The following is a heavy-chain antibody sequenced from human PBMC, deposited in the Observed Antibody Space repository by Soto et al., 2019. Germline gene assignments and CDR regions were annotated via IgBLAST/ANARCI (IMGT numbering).Heavy chain of an antibody. CDR3: ASSYDLWSGYSG. V-gene: IGHV1-8*01. D-gene: IGHD3-3*01. J-gene: IGHJ1*01. CDR1: GYTFTSYD. CDR2: MNPNSGNT. Sequence: QVQLVQSVAEVKKPGASVKVSCKASGYTFTSYDINWVRQATGQGLEWMGWMNPNSGNTGYAQKFQGRVTMTRNTSIQKASMYLSSLRAGYRAVYECASSYDLWSGYSGWGQGTLVNGSS.